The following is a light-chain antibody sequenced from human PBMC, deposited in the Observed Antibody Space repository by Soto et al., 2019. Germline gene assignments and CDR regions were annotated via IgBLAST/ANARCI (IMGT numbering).Light chain of an antibody. CDR3: QQRSNWPPKLT. Sequence: EIVLTQSPATLSLSPGERATHSCRASQSVSSYLAWYQQKPGQAPRLLIYDASNRATGIPARFSGSGSGTDFTLTISSLEPEDFAVYYCQQRSNWPPKLTFGGGTKV. J-gene: IGKJ4*01. CDR1: QSVSSY. CDR2: DAS. V-gene: IGKV3-11*01.